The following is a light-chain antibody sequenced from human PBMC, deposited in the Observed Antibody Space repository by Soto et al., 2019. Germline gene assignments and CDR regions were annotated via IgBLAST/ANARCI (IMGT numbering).Light chain of an antibody. CDR1: QGINNY. V-gene: IGKV1-27*01. CDR3: QKYNSAPLT. CDR2: AAS. Sequence: DIQMTQSPSSLSASVGDRVTITCRTSQGINNYLAWYQQRPGKVPKPLIYAASTLHSGVPSRFSGSGSGTDFTLTISGLQPEDVATYYCQKYNSAPLTFGGGTKVEIK. J-gene: IGKJ4*01.